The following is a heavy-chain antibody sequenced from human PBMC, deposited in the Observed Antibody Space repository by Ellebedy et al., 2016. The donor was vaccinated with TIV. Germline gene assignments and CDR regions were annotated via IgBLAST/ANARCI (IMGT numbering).Heavy chain of an antibody. CDR3: ARDRYSSSWYSRVWAGDYYYYGMDV. CDR1: GFTFSSYA. V-gene: IGHV3-30-3*01. CDR2: ISYDGSNK. D-gene: IGHD6-13*01. Sequence: GESLKISXAASGFTFSSYAMHWVRQAPGKGLEWVAVISYDGSNKYYADSVKGRFTISRDNSKNTLYLQMNSLRAEDTAVYYCARDRYSSSWYSRVWAGDYYYYGMDVWGQGTTVTVSS. J-gene: IGHJ6*02.